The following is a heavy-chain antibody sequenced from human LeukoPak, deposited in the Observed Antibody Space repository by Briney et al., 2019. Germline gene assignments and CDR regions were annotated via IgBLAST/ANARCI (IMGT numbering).Heavy chain of an antibody. J-gene: IGHJ4*02. CDR1: TYTFTRYG. CDR3: ARDGEMATIISDY. CDR2: ISGYNGNT. D-gene: IGHD5-24*01. Sequence: ASVKVSCKASTYTFTRYGISWVRQAPGQGLEWMGWISGYNGNTNYAQKFLGRVSMTADTATSTAYMELRSLTSDDTAMYYCARDGEMATIISDYWGQGTLVTVSS. V-gene: IGHV1-18*01.